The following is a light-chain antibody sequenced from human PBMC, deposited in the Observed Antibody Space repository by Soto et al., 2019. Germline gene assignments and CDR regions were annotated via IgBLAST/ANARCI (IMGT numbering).Light chain of an antibody. CDR3: SSYTSSSTLYVV. V-gene: IGLV2-14*01. J-gene: IGLJ2*01. CDR1: ISDVGGYNY. Sequence: QSALTQPASVSGSPGQSITISCTGTISDVGGYNYVSWYQQHPGKAPKLMIYDVSNRPSGVSNRLSGSKSGNTASLTISGRQADDEADYYCSSYTSSSTLYVVFGGGTKLTV. CDR2: DVS.